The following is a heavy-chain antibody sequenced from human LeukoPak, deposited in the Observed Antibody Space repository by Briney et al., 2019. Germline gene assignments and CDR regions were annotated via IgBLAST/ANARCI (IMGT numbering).Heavy chain of an antibody. CDR3: AREFEAAAGY. Sequence: ASVKVSCKASGYTFTGYYMHWVRQAPGQGLEWMGWINPNSGGTNYAQKFQGRVTMTRGTSISTAYMELSRLRSDDTAVYYCAREFEAAAGYWGQGTLVTVSS. D-gene: IGHD6-13*01. CDR1: GYTFTGYY. CDR2: INPNSGGT. J-gene: IGHJ4*02. V-gene: IGHV1-2*02.